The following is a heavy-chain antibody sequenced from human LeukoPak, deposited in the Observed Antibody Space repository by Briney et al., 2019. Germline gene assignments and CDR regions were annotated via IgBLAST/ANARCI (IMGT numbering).Heavy chain of an antibody. Sequence: GGSLEISWQGSGCSSTSYWIGGVRQMPGKGLEGMGIIYPGDSDTRYSPSFQGQVTISADKSLSTAYLQWSSLKASDTAMYYCARFEVYCSSTSCYTDAFDIWGQGTMVTVSS. CDR1: GCSSTSYW. D-gene: IGHD2-2*02. CDR2: IYPGDSDT. J-gene: IGHJ3*02. V-gene: IGHV5-51*01. CDR3: ARFEVYCSSTSCYTDAFDI.